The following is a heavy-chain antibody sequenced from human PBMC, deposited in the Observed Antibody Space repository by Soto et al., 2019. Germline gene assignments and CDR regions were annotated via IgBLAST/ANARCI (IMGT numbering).Heavy chain of an antibody. D-gene: IGHD4-17*01. J-gene: IGHJ4*02. Sequence: GGSLRLSCAASGFTFSSYAMSWVRQAPGKGLEWVSAISGSGGSTYYADSVKGRFTISRDNSKNTLYLQMNSLRAEDTAVYYCASRTVRGPYYFDYWGQGTLVTVSS. V-gene: IGHV3-23*01. CDR1: GFTFSSYA. CDR2: ISGSGGST. CDR3: ASRTVRGPYYFDY.